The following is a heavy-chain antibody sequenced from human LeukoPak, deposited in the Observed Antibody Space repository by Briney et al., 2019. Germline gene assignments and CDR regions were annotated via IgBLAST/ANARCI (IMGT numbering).Heavy chain of an antibody. CDR3: ARAINMGQQLVQPKGYYDYYYGMDV. CDR2: ISAYNGNT. CDR1: GYTFTSYG. D-gene: IGHD6-13*01. J-gene: IGHJ6*02. V-gene: IGHV1-18*01. Sequence: ASVKVSCKASGYTFTSYGISWVRQAPGQGLEWMGWISAYNGNTNYAQKLQGRVTMTTDTSTSTAYMELRSLRSDDTAVYYCARAINMGQQLVQPKGYYDYYYGMDVWGQGTTVTVSS.